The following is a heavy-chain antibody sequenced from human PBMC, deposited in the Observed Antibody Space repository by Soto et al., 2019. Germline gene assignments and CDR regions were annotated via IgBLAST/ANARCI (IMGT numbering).Heavy chain of an antibody. D-gene: IGHD6-13*01. Sequence: QVQLVESGGGVVQPGRSLRLSCAASGFTFSSYAMHWVRQAPGKGLEWVAVISYDGSNKYYADSVKGRFTISRDNSKNTLYLQMNSLRAEDTAVYYCAGDAGAAAVVSFWFDPWGQGTLVTVSS. CDR1: GFTFSSYA. J-gene: IGHJ5*02. CDR2: ISYDGSNK. V-gene: IGHV3-30-3*01. CDR3: AGDAGAAAVVSFWFDP.